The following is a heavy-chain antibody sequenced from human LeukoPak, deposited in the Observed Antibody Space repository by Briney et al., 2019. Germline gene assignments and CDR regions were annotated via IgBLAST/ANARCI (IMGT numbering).Heavy chain of an antibody. D-gene: IGHD2-2*01. CDR2: IYHSGST. V-gene: IGHV4-30-2*01. CDR3: ARSVVVVPAAIYNYYYGMDV. J-gene: IGHJ6*02. CDR1: GGSISSGGYS. Sequence: PSQTLSLTCAVSGGSISSGGYSWSWIRQPPGKGLEWIGYIYHSGSTYYNPSLKSRVTISVDTSKNQFSLKLSSVTAADTAVYYCARSVVVVPAAIYNYYYGMDVWGQGTTVTVSS.